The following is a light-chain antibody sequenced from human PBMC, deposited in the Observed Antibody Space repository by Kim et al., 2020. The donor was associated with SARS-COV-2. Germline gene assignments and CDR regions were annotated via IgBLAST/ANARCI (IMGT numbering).Light chain of an antibody. CDR2: DVS. CDR3: CAYAGSYTYV. J-gene: IGLJ1*01. Sequence: GQYVTMSCTGTGHNIGYYKLVSWYQQHPAKIPKLVMFDVSKRPSGVPDRFSGSNAGNTASLTISELQGDDEADYYCCAYAGSYTYVCGTGTKVTVL. CDR1: GHNIGYYKL. V-gene: IGLV2-11*01.